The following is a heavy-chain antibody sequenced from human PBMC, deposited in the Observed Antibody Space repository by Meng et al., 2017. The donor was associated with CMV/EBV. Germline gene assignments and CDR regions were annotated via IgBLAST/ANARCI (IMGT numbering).Heavy chain of an antibody. Sequence: GSLRLSCAASGFTFSSYWMHWVRQAPGKGLVWVSRINSDGSSTSYADSVKGRFTISRDNAKNTLYLQMNSLRAEDTAVYYCARDSSSWYSRDYYYGMDVWGQGTTVTVSS. J-gene: IGHJ6*02. D-gene: IGHD6-13*01. CDR1: GFTFSSYW. CDR2: INSDGSST. CDR3: ARDSSSWYSRDYYYGMDV. V-gene: IGHV3-74*01.